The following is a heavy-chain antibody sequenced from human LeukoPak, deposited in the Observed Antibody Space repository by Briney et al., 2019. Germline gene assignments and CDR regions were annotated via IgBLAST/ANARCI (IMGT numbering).Heavy chain of an antibody. Sequence: SVKVSCKASGGTFSSYAISWVRQAPGQGLEWMGGIIPIFGTANYAQKFQGRVMITAVESMSTAYMELSSLRSEDTAVYYCARGWLAETTVVTPYNYWGQGTLVTVSS. CDR2: IIPIFGTA. CDR1: GGTFSSYA. V-gene: IGHV1-69*13. D-gene: IGHD4-23*01. CDR3: ARGWLAETTVVTPYNY. J-gene: IGHJ4*02.